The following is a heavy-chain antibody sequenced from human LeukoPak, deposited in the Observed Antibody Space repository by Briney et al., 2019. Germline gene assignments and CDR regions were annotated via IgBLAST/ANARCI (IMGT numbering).Heavy chain of an antibody. CDR3: ARHITNSGSAFDL. Sequence: SETLSLTCTVSDGSISGYYWGWIRQAPGRGLEWIAYIHYTGINNYNPSLKSRAAISVDTSTNQFSLKLTSVTAVDTAMYYCARHITNSGSAFDLWGRGTLVTVSS. CDR2: IHYTGIN. CDR1: DGSISGYY. J-gene: IGHJ2*01. D-gene: IGHD3-10*01. V-gene: IGHV4-59*08.